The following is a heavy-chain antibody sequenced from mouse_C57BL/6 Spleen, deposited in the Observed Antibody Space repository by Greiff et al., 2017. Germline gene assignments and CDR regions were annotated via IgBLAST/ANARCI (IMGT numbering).Heavy chain of an antibody. Sequence: QVQLQQSGPELVKPGASVKISCKASGYAFSSSWMNWVKQRPGKGLEWIGRIYPGDGDTNYNGKFKGKATLTADKSSSPAYMQLSSLTSEDSAVYFCARLDYSNFAYWGQGTLVTVSA. CDR3: ARLDYSNFAY. CDR2: IYPGDGDT. CDR1: GYAFSSSW. J-gene: IGHJ3*01. V-gene: IGHV1-82*01. D-gene: IGHD2-5*01.